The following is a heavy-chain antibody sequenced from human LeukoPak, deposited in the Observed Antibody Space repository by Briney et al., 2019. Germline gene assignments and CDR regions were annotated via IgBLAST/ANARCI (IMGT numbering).Heavy chain of an antibody. D-gene: IGHD1-26*01. Sequence: SETLSLTCTVSGGSISSGSYYWSWIRQPAGKGLEWIGRIYTSGSTNYNPSLKSRVTISVDTSKNQFSLKLSSVTAADTAVYYCARSGGYSGSHYYYYYMDVWGKGTTVTVSS. CDR3: ARSGGYSGSHYYYYYMDV. V-gene: IGHV4-61*02. J-gene: IGHJ6*03. CDR1: GGSISSGSYY. CDR2: IYTSGST.